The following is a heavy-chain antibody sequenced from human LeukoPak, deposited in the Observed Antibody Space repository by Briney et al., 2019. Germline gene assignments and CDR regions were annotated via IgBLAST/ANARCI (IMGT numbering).Heavy chain of an antibody. J-gene: IGHJ4*02. CDR1: GYFISSGYY. Sequence: SETLSLTCTVSGYFISSGYYWGWIRQPPGKGLQWIGSIHHSGSTYYNPSLRSRVTISVDTSKNQFSLKLSSVTAADTAVYYCARTSSSGLVGGYYFDYWGQGTLVTVSS. CDR3: ARTSSSGLVGGYYFDY. V-gene: IGHV4-38-2*02. D-gene: IGHD6-19*01. CDR2: IHHSGST.